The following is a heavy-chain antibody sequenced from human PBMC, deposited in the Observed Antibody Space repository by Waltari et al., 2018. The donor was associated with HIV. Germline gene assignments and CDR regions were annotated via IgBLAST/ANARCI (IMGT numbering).Heavy chain of an antibody. J-gene: IGHJ4*02. D-gene: IGHD3-10*01. CDR2: IKQDGSEK. Sequence: EVQLVESGGGLVQPGGSLRLSCAASGFTFSSYWMSWVRQAAGKGLEWVANIKQDGSEKYYVDAVNGRFTISRDNAEISLYLQRNSLRAEDTAVYYCARGGFYGSGSKVNWGQGTLVTVSS. V-gene: IGHV3-7*04. CDR1: GFTFSSYW. CDR3: ARGGFYGSGSKVN.